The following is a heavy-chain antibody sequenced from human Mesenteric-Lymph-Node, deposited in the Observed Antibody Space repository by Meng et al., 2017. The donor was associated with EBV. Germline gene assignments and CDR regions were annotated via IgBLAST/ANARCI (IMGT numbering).Heavy chain of an antibody. CDR3: ARDVHMATI. D-gene: IGHD5-24*01. Sequence: GQRKGQGPGLVRPCRTLSLTCGGAGGSNSSSIGWSWGRQSPWKVLDFISQIIHNKDTNYNPSLKSRVLISVDKSKNQFSLRLNSVTAADTAVYYCARDVHMATIWGQGTLVTASS. J-gene: IGHJ4*02. V-gene: IGHV4-4*02. CDR2: IIHNKDT. CDR1: GGSNSSSIG.